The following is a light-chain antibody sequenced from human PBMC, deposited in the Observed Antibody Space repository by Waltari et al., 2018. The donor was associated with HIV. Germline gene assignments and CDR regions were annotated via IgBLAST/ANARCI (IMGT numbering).Light chain of an antibody. J-gene: IGKJ1*01. V-gene: IGKV3-11*01. CDR3: QQRSNWPPWT. CDR1: QRVSSY. Sequence: EIVLTQSPATLSLSPGERATLSCRASQRVSSYLARYQQKPGQAPRLLIYDASNRATGIPARFSGSGSGTDFTLTISSLEPEDFAVYYCQQRSNWPPWTFGQGTKVEIK. CDR2: DAS.